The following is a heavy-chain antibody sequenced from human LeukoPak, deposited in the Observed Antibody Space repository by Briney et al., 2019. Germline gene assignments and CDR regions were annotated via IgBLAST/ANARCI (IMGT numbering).Heavy chain of an antibody. J-gene: IGHJ6*02. CDR2: IYSGGST. Sequence: GGSLRLSCAASGFTVSSNYMSWVRQAPRKGLEWVSVIYSGGSTYYADSVRGRFTISRHNSKNTLYLQMNSLRAEDTAVYYCASLDFWSGYSMDVWGQGTTVTVSS. CDR1: GFTVSSNY. CDR3: ASLDFWSGYSMDV. V-gene: IGHV3-53*04. D-gene: IGHD3-3*01.